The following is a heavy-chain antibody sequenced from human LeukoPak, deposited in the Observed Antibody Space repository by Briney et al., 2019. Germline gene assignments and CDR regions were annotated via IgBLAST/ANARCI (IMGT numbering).Heavy chain of an antibody. CDR3: ASTPYSGRGWHFDL. J-gene: IGHJ2*01. CDR2: IHTSGST. CDR1: GGSISSYY. D-gene: IGHD6-25*01. Sequence: SETLSLTCTVSGGSISSYYWSWIRQPAGKGLEWIGRIHTSGSTYYNPSLEGRVTMSVDTSKDQLSLKLTSITAADTAMYYCASTPYSGRGWHFDLWSRGTLVTVSS. V-gene: IGHV4-4*07.